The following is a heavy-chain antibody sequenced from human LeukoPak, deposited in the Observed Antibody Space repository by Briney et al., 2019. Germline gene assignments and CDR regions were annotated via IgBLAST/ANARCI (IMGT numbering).Heavy chain of an antibody. D-gene: IGHD3-3*01. V-gene: IGHV3-7*01. Sequence: PGGSLRLSCAASGFTFSSYWMSWVRQAPGKGLEWVANIKQDGSEKYYVDSVKGRFTISRDNAKNSLYLQMNSLRAEDTAVYYCARDMPGRYDFWSGYYPFDYWGQGTLVTVSS. CDR1: GFTFSSYW. J-gene: IGHJ4*02. CDR3: ARDMPGRYDFWSGYYPFDY. CDR2: IKQDGSEK.